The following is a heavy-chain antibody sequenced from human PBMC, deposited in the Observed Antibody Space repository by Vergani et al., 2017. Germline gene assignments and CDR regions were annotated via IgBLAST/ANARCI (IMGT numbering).Heavy chain of an antibody. CDR2: INPNSGGT. CDR3: ARVKWLPTLSFDY. J-gene: IGHJ4*02. CDR1: GYTFTGYY. Sequence: QVQLVQSGAEVKKPWASVKVSCKASGYTFTGYYMHWVRQAPGQGLEWMGWINPNSGGTNCAQKFQGRVTMTRDTSISTAYMELSRLRSDDTAVYYCARVKWLPTLSFDYWGQGTLVTVSS. V-gene: IGHV1-2*02. D-gene: IGHD6-19*01.